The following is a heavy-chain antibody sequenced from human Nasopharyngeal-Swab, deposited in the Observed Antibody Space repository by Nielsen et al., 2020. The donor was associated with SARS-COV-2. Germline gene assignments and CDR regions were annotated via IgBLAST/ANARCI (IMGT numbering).Heavy chain of an antibody. Sequence: GGSLRLSCAASGFTFSSYWVHWVRQAPGKGLVWVSRINSDGSSTSYADSVKGRFTISRDNAKNTLYLQMNSLRAEDTAVYYCARDGVLYYYGMDVWGQGTTVTVSS. CDR2: INSDGSST. V-gene: IGHV3-74*01. J-gene: IGHJ6*02. CDR1: GFTFSSYW. CDR3: ARDGVLYYYGMDV. D-gene: IGHD6-13*01.